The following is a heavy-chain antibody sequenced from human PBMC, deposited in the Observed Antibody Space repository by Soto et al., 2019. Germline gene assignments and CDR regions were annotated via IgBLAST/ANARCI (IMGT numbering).Heavy chain of an antibody. CDR3: ARDLAEMATNTFDY. J-gene: IGHJ4*02. D-gene: IGHD5-12*01. CDR2: ISSSGNTI. V-gene: IGHV3-11*01. Sequence: QVQLVESGGGLVKPGGSLRLSCAASGFTFSDYYMSWIRQAPGKGLEWVSYISSSGNTIYYAASGKGRFTISRDNAKNSLYLQMNSLRAEDTAVYYCARDLAEMATNTFDYWGQGTLVTVSS. CDR1: GFTFSDYY.